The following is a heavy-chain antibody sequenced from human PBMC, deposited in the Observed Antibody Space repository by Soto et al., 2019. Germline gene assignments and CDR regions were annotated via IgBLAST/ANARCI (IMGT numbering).Heavy chain of an antibody. CDR2: IYYSGST. CDR1: GASISSSY. D-gene: IGHD4-17*01. J-gene: IGHJ4*02. V-gene: IGHV4-59*01. Sequence: PSETLSLTCAVSGASISSSYWSWIRQPPGKGLEWIGYIYYSGSTNYNPSLKSRVTISVDTSKNQFSLKLRSVTTADTALYYCARTTAVPNSLRSRYFFDYWGQGTLVTVSS. CDR3: ARTTAVPNSLRSRYFFDY.